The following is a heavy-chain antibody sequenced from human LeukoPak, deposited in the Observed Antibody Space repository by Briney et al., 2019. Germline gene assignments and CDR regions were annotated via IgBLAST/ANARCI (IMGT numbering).Heavy chain of an antibody. CDR3: ARVDSSGWHYFDD. J-gene: IGHJ4*01. CDR2: IYTSGST. Sequence: SETLSLTCPVSGGSISSYYWSWIRQPAGKGLEGIGHIYTSGSTNYNPSLKSRVTMSLDTSKNQFSLKLNSVTAADTAVYYCARVDSSGWHYFDDWGHGTLVTVSS. D-gene: IGHD6-19*01. CDR1: GGSISSYY. V-gene: IGHV4-4*07.